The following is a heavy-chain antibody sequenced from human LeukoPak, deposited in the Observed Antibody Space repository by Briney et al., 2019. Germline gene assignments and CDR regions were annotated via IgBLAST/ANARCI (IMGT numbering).Heavy chain of an antibody. Sequence: PSETLSLTCTVSGGSVSSYYWSWIRQPPGKGLEWIGYIYYSGSTNYNPSLKSRVTISVDTSKNQFSLKLSSVTAADTAVYYCARGGDYSSSWPDYYYYMDVWGKGTTVTVSS. CDR3: ARGGDYSSSWPDYYYYMDV. V-gene: IGHV4-59*02. J-gene: IGHJ6*03. CDR2: IYYSGST. D-gene: IGHD6-13*01. CDR1: GGSVSSYY.